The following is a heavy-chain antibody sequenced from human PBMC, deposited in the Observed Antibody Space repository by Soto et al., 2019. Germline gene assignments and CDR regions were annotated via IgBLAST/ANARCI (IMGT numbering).Heavy chain of an antibody. CDR1: GGSISSGGYS. J-gene: IGHJ5*02. CDR3: ARDRPFAGNWFDP. Sequence: SETLSLTCAVSGGSISSGGYSWSWIGQPPGKGLEWIGYIYHSGSTYYNPSLKSRVTISVDRSKNQFSLKLSSVTAADTAVYYCARDRPFAGNWFDPWGQGTLVTVSS. CDR2: IYHSGST. V-gene: IGHV4-30-2*01.